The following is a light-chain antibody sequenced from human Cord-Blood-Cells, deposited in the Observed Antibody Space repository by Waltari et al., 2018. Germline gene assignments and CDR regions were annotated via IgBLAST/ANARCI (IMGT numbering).Light chain of an antibody. V-gene: IGLV2-14*01. CDR2: EVS. CDR3: SSYRSSSTYV. CDR1: SSDVGGYNY. J-gene: IGLJ1*01. Sequence: QSALTQHASVSGSPGQSITISCTGTSSDVGGYNYVSWYQQHPGKAPKLMIYEVSNGTAGVSKRYCGSKSGNTAALTISGLQAEEEADYYCSSYRSSSTYVFGTGTKVSVL.